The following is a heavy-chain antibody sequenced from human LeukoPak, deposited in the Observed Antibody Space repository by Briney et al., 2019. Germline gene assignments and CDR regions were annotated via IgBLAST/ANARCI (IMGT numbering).Heavy chain of an antibody. CDR3: ARGSSTVTTRFLDY. V-gene: IGHV4-34*01. CDR2: INHSGST. CDR1: GGSFSGYY. Sequence: SETLSLTCAVYGGSFSGYYWSWIRQPPGKGLEWIGEINHSGSTNYNPSLKSRVTISVDTSKNQFSLKLSSVTAADTAVYYCARGSSTVTTRFLDYWGQGTLVTVSS. D-gene: IGHD4-17*01. J-gene: IGHJ4*02.